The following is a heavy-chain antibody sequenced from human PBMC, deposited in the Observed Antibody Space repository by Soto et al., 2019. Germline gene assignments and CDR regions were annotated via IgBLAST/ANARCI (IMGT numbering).Heavy chain of an antibody. J-gene: IGHJ6*02. V-gene: IGHV4-34*01. CDR1: GGSFSGYY. CDR3: ARQGSCGVDGYCSSYYYGIDV. D-gene: IGHD2-21*02. Sequence: SETLSLTCAVYGGSFSGYYWSWIRQPPGKGLEWIGEINHSGSTNYNPSLQSRVTISVDTFKNQFSLNLSSVTAAYTAVYDCARQGSCGVDGYCSSYYYGIDVWGQGTAVTVSS. CDR2: INHSGST.